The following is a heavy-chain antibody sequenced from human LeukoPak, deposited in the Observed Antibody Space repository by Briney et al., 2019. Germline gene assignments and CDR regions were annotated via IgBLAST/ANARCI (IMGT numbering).Heavy chain of an antibody. Sequence: ASVSVSFKAAGYTFTGYYMHWVRQAPGQALEWMGWINPNSGGTNYAQKFQGRVTMTRDTSISTAYMELSRLRSDDTAVYYCARDLTTVTTRPGGYWGQGTLVTASS. CDR3: ARDLTTVTTRPGGY. CDR2: INPNSGGT. V-gene: IGHV1-2*02. CDR1: GYTFTGYY. J-gene: IGHJ4*02. D-gene: IGHD4-11*01.